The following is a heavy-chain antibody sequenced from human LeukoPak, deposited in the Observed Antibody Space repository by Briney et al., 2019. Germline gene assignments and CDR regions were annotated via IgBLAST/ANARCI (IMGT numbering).Heavy chain of an antibody. D-gene: IGHD1-26*01. CDR3: ARDRELAARSYYGFFDY. Sequence: ASVKVSCKASGYTFTGYYMHWVRQAPGQGLEWMGWINPNSGGTNYAQKFQGRVTMTRDKSISTAYMELSRLRSDDTAVYYCARDRELAARSYYGFFDYWGQGTLVTVSS. J-gene: IGHJ4*02. CDR1: GYTFTGYY. V-gene: IGHV1-2*02. CDR2: INPNSGGT.